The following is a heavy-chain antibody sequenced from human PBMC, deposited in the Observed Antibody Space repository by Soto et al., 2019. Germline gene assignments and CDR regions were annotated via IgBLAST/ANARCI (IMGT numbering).Heavy chain of an antibody. CDR3: AKEYGYRNGMDV. D-gene: IGHD2-2*03. Sequence: EVQLLESGGDLVKPGGPLSSSCEASDSTFSSITWNWAGQAPGKGLEWVSTIGAGGTTSYVDSVKGRFTISRDNSKNTLYLQMNDLRAEDTAVYYCAKEYGYRNGMDVWGQGTTVTVSS. V-gene: IGHV3-23*01. J-gene: IGHJ6*02. CDR1: DSTFSSIT. CDR2: IGAGGTT.